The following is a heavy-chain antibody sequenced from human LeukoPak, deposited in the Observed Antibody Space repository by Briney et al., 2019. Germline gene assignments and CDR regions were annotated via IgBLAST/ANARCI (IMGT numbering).Heavy chain of an antibody. V-gene: IGHV4-39*07. CDR2: IYYSGST. Sequence: SETLSLTCTVSGGSISSTSYYWGWIRQPPGKGLEWIGSIYYSGSTYYNPSLRSRVTISVDTSKNQFSLKLSSVTAADTAVYYRARGRGALTMTYAFDIWGQGTMVTVSS. J-gene: IGHJ3*02. CDR1: GGSISSTSYY. D-gene: IGHD3-22*01. CDR3: ARGRGALTMTYAFDI.